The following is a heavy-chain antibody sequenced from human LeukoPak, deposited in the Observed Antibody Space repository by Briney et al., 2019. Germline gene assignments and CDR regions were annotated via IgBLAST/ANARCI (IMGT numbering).Heavy chain of an antibody. J-gene: IGHJ6*02. D-gene: IGHD3-10*01. CDR3: ARHGSGSYSFGIVV. CDR1: GGSISSYY. Sequence: PSETLSLTCTVSGGSISSYYWSWIRQPPGKGLEWIGYIYYSGSTNYNPSLKSRVTISVDTSKNQFSLKLSSVTAADTAVYYCARHGSGSYSFGIVVWRQGTTVTVSS. CDR2: IYYSGST. V-gene: IGHV4-59*08.